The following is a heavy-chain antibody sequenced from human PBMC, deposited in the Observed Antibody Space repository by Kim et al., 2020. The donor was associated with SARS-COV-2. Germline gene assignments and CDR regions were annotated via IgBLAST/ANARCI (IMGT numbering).Heavy chain of an antibody. D-gene: IGHD6-13*01. J-gene: IGHJ3*02. V-gene: IGHV2-70*13. CDR3: ARNSSSHEAFDI. Sequence: YYSTSLKTRLTISKDTSKNQVVLTMTNMDPVDTATYYCARNSSSHEAFDIWGQGTMVTVSS.